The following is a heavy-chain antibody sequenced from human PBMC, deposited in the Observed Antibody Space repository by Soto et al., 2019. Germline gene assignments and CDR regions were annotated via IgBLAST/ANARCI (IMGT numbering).Heavy chain of an antibody. Sequence: VQLVESGGGLVQPGGSLRLSCAASGFTFNNYAMTWVRQAPGKGLEWVSAISGGGDTTSYADSVKGRFTVSRDGSKNALYLQMSSLRAEATALYYCAKGRGGSGSLTPRVDFWGQGTLVTVSS. CDR3: AKGRGGSGSLTPRVDF. D-gene: IGHD3-10*01. CDR1: GFTFNNYA. J-gene: IGHJ4*02. CDR2: ISGGGDTT. V-gene: IGHV3-23*04.